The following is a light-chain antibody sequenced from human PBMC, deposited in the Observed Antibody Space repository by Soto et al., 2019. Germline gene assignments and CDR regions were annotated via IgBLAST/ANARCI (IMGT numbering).Light chain of an antibody. CDR3: SSYTSTNTWV. J-gene: IGLJ3*02. CDR2: EFS. V-gene: IGLV2-14*01. CDR1: SRDVGGYNY. Sequence: QSVLTQPASVSGSPGQSITISCTGSSRDVGGYNYVSWYQQHPGKAPKLIIYEFSNRPSGVSNRFSGSKSVNTASLTISGLQAEDEAVYYCSSYTSTNTWVFGGGTKLTVL.